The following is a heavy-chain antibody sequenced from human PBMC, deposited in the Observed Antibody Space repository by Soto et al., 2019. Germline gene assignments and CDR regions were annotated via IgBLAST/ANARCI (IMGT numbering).Heavy chain of an antibody. CDR1: GGSISSGGYS. D-gene: IGHD1-26*01. V-gene: IGHV4-30-2*01. J-gene: IGHJ5*02. CDR3: ARKMASSGSYEYWFDP. CDR2: IYHSGST. Sequence: QLQLQESGSGLVKPSQTLSLTCAVSGGSISSGGYSWSWIRQPPGKGLEWIGYIYHSGSTYYNPSLKSRVTISVDRSTNQFSLKLSSVTAADTAVYYCARKMASSGSYEYWFDPWGQGILVTVSS.